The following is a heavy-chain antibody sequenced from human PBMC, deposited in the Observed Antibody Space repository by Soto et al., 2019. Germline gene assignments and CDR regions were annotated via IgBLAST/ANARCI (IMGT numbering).Heavy chain of an antibody. Sequence: VHLVESGGGLVQPGGSLRLSCTASGFIVSDTYVNWVRQAPGKGLEWVSVISNRGDTHYADSVRGRFSLSRDISDNTLHLQMNNRRVEDTAVYYCAREPRYCRGGSCSITGDAYDIWGQGTMVTVSS. J-gene: IGHJ3*02. CDR1: GFIVSDTY. V-gene: IGHV3-66*01. CDR3: AREPRYCRGGSCSITGDAYDI. D-gene: IGHD2-15*01. CDR2: ISNRGDT.